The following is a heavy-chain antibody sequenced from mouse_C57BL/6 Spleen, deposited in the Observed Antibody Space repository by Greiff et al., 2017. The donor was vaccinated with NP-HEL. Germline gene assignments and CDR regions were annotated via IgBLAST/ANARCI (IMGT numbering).Heavy chain of an antibody. V-gene: IGHV1-82*01. CDR1: GYAFSSSW. CDR2: IYPGDGDT. J-gene: IGHJ4*01. CDR3: ARSYYGSPYYYAMDY. D-gene: IGHD1-1*01. Sequence: QVQLQQSGPELVKPGASVKISCKASGYAFSSSWMNWVKQRPGKGLEWIGRIYPGDGDTNYNGKFKGKATLTADKSSSTSYMQLSSLTSYDSAVYFCARSYYGSPYYYAMDYWGQGTSVTVSS.